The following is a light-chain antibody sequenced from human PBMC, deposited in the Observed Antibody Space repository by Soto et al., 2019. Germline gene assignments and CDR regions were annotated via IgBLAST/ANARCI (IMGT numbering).Light chain of an antibody. CDR2: VVS. Sequence: QSVLTQPASVSGSPGQSIAISCTGTSSDVGGYNYVSWHQQHPGKAPKVLISVVSNRPSGVSNRFSGSESGNTASLTISGLQAEDEADYYCSSYRSGGTFVFGSGTKSPS. V-gene: IGLV2-14*01. CDR3: SSYRSGGTFV. J-gene: IGLJ1*01. CDR1: SSDVGGYNY.